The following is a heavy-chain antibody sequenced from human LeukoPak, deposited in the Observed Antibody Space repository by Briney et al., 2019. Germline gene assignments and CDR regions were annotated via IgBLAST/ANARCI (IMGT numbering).Heavy chain of an antibody. Sequence: PGGSLRLSCAASGFTFSSYDMHWVRQATGKGLEWVSAIGTAGDTYYPGSVKGRFIISRENAKNSLYLQMNSLRAGDTAVYYCARVRQWGSYWYFDLWGRGTLVTVSS. J-gene: IGHJ2*01. CDR3: ARVRQWGSYWYFDL. CDR1: GFTFSSYD. CDR2: IGTAGDT. D-gene: IGHD1-26*01. V-gene: IGHV3-13*04.